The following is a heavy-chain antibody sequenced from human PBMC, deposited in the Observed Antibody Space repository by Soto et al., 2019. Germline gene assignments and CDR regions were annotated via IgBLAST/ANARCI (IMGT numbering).Heavy chain of an antibody. CDR3: AERSPVSTYYFDY. V-gene: IGHV3-23*01. CDR2: ISGGGSST. CDR1: GFTFSSYG. J-gene: IGHJ4*02. Sequence: EVQLLESGGDLVQPGGSLRLSCAGSGFTFSSYGMSWVRQAPGKGLEWVSSISGGGSSTYYADSVKGRFTISRDNSKNTWYLQMNSLKVEDTAVYYCAERSPVSTYYFDYWGQGTLVTVSS.